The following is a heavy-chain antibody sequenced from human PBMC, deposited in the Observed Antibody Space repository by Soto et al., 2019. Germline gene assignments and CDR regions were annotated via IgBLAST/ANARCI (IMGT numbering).Heavy chain of an antibody. V-gene: IGHV3-23*01. CDR1: GFSFSNYA. CDR2: ISGSASAT. J-gene: IGHJ4*01. CDR3: AKGMANTVFGVYYLFDF. D-gene: IGHD3-3*01. Sequence: PGGSLRLSCATSGFSFSNYAMSWVRQAPGKGLEWVSLISGSASATHYADSVKGRFTISRDNSKRTVYLQLNSLRAEDTAVYYCAKGMANTVFGVYYLFDFWGHRNLFTVS.